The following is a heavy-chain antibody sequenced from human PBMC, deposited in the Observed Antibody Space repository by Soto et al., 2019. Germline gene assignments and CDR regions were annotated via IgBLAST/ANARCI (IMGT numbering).Heavy chain of an antibody. V-gene: IGHV1-3*01. D-gene: IGHD4-17*01. CDR2: INAGNGNT. CDR1: GYTFTSYA. Sequence: GASVKVSCKASGYTFTSYAMHWVRQAPGQRLEWMGWINAGNGNTKYSQKFQGRVTITRDTSASTAYMELSSLRSEDTAVYYCARSQGYGDYIDPWGQGTLVTVSS. J-gene: IGHJ5*02. CDR3: ARSQGYGDYIDP.